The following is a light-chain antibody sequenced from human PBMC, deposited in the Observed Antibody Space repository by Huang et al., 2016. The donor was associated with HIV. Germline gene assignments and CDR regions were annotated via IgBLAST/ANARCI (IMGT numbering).Light chain of an antibody. Sequence: EIVLTQSPGTLSLSPGERATLSCRASQSVSSSYLAGYQQKPGQAPRLLIYGASNRATGIPDRFSGSGSGTDFTLTISRLEPEDFAVYYCQQYGKSAWTFGQGTKVDIK. CDR1: QSVSSSY. J-gene: IGKJ1*01. CDR2: GAS. V-gene: IGKV3-20*01. CDR3: QQYGKSAWT.